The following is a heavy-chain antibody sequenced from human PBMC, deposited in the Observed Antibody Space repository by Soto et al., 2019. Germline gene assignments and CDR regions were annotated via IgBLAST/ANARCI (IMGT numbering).Heavy chain of an antibody. Sequence: ASVKVSCKASGYTFTSYYMHWVRQAPGQGLEWMGIINPSGGSTSYAQKYQGRVTMTRDTSTSTVYMELSSLRSEDTAVYYCARDPSGFAGGDCSSTSCYGWYFDYWGQGTLVTVSS. CDR3: ARDPSGFAGGDCSSTSCYGWYFDY. CDR2: INPSGGST. V-gene: IGHV1-46*01. CDR1: GYTFTSYY. D-gene: IGHD2-2*01. J-gene: IGHJ4*02.